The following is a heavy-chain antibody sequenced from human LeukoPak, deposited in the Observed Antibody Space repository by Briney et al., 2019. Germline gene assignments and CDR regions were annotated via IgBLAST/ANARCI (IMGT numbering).Heavy chain of an antibody. J-gene: IGHJ4*02. Sequence: PGGSPRLSCAASGFTFSHYGFHWVRQAPGKGLEWVAVIWSDGTNKYYGDSVKGRFMIYRDDSQNTVYLQMNSLRAEDTAVYYCSKDAQRGFDYSNSLEYWGQGSLVTVSS. CDR1: GFTFSHYG. CDR2: IWSDGTNK. V-gene: IGHV3-33*06. CDR3: SKDAQRGFDYSNSLEY. D-gene: IGHD4-11*01.